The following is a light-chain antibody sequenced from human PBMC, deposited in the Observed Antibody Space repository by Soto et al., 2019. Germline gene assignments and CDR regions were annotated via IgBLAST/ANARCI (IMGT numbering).Light chain of an antibody. J-gene: IGKJ2*01. CDR2: LGS. CDR3: MKPLQIPYT. V-gene: IGKV2-28*01. CDR1: QSLLHGNGYNY. Sequence: DIVMTQSPLSLPVTPGEPASISCRSSQSLLHGNGYNYLNWYLQKPGQSPQLLIYLGSNKASGDTDRFSGSGAGNDFTLRISIVEAEYAATNYCMKPLQIPYTIGKGTKLEVK.